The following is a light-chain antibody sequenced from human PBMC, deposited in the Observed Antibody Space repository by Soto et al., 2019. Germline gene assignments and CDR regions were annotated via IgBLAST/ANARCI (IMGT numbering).Light chain of an antibody. CDR1: QSVSSSY. Sequence: EIVLTQSPGTLSLSPGERATLSCRASQSVSSSYLAWYQQKPGQAPRLLIYGASSRATGIPDRFSCNGSGTDFTLTISRLEPEDFAVYYCQQYGSSPWTFGQGTKVEIK. J-gene: IGKJ1*01. CDR3: QQYGSSPWT. V-gene: IGKV3-20*01. CDR2: GAS.